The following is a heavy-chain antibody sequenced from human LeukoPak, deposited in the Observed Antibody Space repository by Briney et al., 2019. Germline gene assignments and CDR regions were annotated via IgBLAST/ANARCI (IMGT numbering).Heavy chain of an antibody. CDR3: AKGYDSNSYYANY. Sequence: PGGSLRLSCAASRFTFSSYAMSWVRQAPGKGPEWVSGISGSGGSTYYADSVKGRFTVSRDNSKNTLYLQMNSLRAEDTAVYYCAKGYDSNSYYANYWGQGTLVTVSS. CDR2: ISGSGGST. V-gene: IGHV3-23*01. D-gene: IGHD3-22*01. J-gene: IGHJ4*02. CDR1: RFTFSSYA.